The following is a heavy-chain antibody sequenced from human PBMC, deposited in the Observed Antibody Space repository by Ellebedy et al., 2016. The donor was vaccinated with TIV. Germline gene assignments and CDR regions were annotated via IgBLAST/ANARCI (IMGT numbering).Heavy chain of an antibody. J-gene: IGHJ4*02. CDR3: ARLTGYAPGPYFFDN. CDR2: INYLGST. CDR1: GGSLSDYY. D-gene: IGHD3-9*01. Sequence: MPSETLSLTCTVSGGSLSDYYWSWIRQPPGKGLEWVGYINYLGSTDYNPSLKSRVTISKDSSKKQFSLTLSSVTTADTAIYYCARLTGYAPGPYFFDNWGQGALVTVSS. V-gene: IGHV4-59*01.